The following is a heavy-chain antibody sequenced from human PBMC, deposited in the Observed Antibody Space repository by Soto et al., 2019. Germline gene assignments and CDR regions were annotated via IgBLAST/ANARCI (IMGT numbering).Heavy chain of an antibody. Sequence: GGSLRLSCTASGVTFCSYAVSGVRKAPGKGLEWVSSTVDSGGSTYYADSVKGRFTISRDNSKNTLYLQMNSLRAEDTAVYYCAREEGYCGGGYCFRSAFDLWGQGTVVTVSS. CDR1: GVTFCSYA. CDR2: TVDSGGST. CDR3: AREEGYCGGGYCFRSAFDL. D-gene: IGHD2-15*01. J-gene: IGHJ3*01. V-gene: IGHV3-23*01.